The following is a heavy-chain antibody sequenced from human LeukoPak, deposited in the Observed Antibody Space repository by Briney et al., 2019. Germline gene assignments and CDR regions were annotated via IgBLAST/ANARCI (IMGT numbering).Heavy chain of an antibody. CDR1: GGSISSYY. CDR3: ARDRGDILTYFDY. CDR2: ISNSGST. Sequence: SETLSLTCNVSGGSISSYYWSWIRQPPGKGLEWIGCISNSGSTNYNPSLKSRVTISVDTSKNQFSLKLSSVTAADTAVYYCARDRGDILTYFDYWGQGTLVTVSS. V-gene: IGHV4-59*01. D-gene: IGHD3-9*01. J-gene: IGHJ4*02.